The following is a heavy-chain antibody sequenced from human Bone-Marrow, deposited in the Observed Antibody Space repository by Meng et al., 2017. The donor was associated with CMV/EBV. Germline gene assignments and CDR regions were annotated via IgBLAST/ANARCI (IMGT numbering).Heavy chain of an antibody. Sequence: GESLKISCAASGFTFSTYGIHWVRQAPGKGLEWLALIRYEGNDKNYADSVKGRFTISRDNAKNSLYLQMNSLRAEDTAVYYCAREREAAPFSTRCSYWGQGTLVTVSS. D-gene: IGHD2-2*01. CDR3: AREREAAPFSTRCSY. V-gene: IGHV3-33*08. J-gene: IGHJ4*01. CDR2: IRYEGNDK. CDR1: GFTFSTYG.